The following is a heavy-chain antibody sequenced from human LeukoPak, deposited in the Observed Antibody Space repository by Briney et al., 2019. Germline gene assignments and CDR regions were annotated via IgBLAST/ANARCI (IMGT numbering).Heavy chain of an antibody. CDR3: ARDLNWNLDY. Sequence: GGSLRLSCAASGFTFSDYYMNWIRQAPGKGLEWVSYITSSGSTIYYADSVKGRFTISRDNAKNSLFLQINSLRTEDTAVYYCARDLNWNLDYWGQGTLVTVSS. V-gene: IGHV3-11*04. J-gene: IGHJ4*02. CDR1: GFTFSDYY. D-gene: IGHD1-1*01. CDR2: ITSSGSTI.